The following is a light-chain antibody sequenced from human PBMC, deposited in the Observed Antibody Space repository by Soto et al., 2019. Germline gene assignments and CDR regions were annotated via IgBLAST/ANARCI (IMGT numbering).Light chain of an antibody. V-gene: IGLV2-14*01. Sequence: QSALTQPASVSGSPGQSITISCTGTSSDVGAYNYISWYQQHPGKAPKLMIYEVSNRPSGVSTRFPGSKSGNTASLTISGLQAEDEGDYYCSTYINSITFVIFGGGTKLTVL. CDR3: STYINSITFVI. CDR2: EVS. CDR1: SSDVGAYNY. J-gene: IGLJ2*01.